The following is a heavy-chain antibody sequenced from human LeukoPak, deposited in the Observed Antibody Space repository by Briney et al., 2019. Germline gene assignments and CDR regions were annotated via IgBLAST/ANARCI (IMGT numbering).Heavy chain of an antibody. V-gene: IGHV1-18*01. CDR3: ARGDCSGGPCFLPEYLRH. J-gene: IGHJ1*01. D-gene: IGHD2-15*01. Sequence: GASVKVSCKASGYTFTSYGISWVRQAPGQGLEWMGWISAYNGNTNYAQKLKGRVTMTTDTSTNTAYMELRSLRSDDTAVYYCARGDCSGGPCFLPEYLRHWGQGTLVTVSS. CDR2: ISAYNGNT. CDR1: GYTFTSYG.